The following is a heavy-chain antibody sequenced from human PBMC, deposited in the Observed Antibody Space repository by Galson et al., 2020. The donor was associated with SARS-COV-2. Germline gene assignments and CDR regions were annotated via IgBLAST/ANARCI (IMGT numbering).Heavy chain of an antibody. CDR2: ISAYNGNT. J-gene: IGHJ1*01. CDR1: GYTFTSYG. V-gene: IGHV1-18*04. Sequence: ASVKVSCKASGYTFTSYGISWVRQAPGQGLEWMGWISAYNGNTNYAQKLQGRVTMTTDTSTSTAYMELRSLRSDDTAVYYCARVPLSGQWLVEYFQHWGQGTLVTVSS. D-gene: IGHD6-19*01. CDR3: ARVPLSGQWLVEYFQH.